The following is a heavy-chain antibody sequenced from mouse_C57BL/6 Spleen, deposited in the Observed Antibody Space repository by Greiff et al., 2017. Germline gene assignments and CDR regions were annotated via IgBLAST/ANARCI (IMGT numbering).Heavy chain of an antibody. CDR3: ARSGYGNYEGYYAMDY. V-gene: IGHV1-81*01. CDR2: IYPRSGNT. J-gene: IGHJ4*01. CDR1: GYTFTRYG. Sequence: VQLQQSGAELARPGASVKLSCKASGYTFTRYGISWVKQRTGQGLEWIGEIYPRSGNTYYNEKFKGKATLTADKSSSTAYMELRSLTSEDSAVYFCARSGYGNYEGYYAMDYWGQGTSVTVSS. D-gene: IGHD2-10*02.